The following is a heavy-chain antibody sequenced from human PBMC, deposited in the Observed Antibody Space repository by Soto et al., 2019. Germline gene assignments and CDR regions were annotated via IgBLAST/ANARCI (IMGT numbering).Heavy chain of an antibody. J-gene: IGHJ2*01. D-gene: IGHD2-2*01. V-gene: IGHV3-23*01. Sequence: GGSLRLSCAASGFTFSSYAMSWVHQAPGKGLEWVSAISGSGGSTYYADSVKGRFTISRDNSKNTLYLQMNSLRAEDTAVYYCAKDTPRYCSSTSCPPPRRNFDLWGRGTLVTVSS. CDR2: ISGSGGST. CDR3: AKDTPRYCSSTSCPPPRRNFDL. CDR1: GFTFSSYA.